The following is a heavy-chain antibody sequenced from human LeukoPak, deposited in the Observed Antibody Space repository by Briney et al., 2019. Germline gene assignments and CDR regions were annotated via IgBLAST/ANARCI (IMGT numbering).Heavy chain of an antibody. J-gene: IGHJ4*02. D-gene: IGHD3-22*01. Sequence: GGSLRLSCAASGFTFSSYAMSWLRQAPGKGLEWVSAISGSGGNTYYADSVKGRFTISRDNSKNTLYLQMNSLRAEDTAVYYCAREQYYYDSSGYYYDEEGPGDYFDYWGQGTLVTVSS. CDR1: GFTFSSYA. CDR2: ISGSGGNT. CDR3: AREQYYYDSSGYYYDEEGPGDYFDY. V-gene: IGHV3-23*01.